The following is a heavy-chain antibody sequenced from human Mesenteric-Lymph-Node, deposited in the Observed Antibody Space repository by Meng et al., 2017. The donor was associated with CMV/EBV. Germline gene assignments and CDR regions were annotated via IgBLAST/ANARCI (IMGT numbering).Heavy chain of an antibody. D-gene: IGHD4-11*01. J-gene: IGHJ4*02. V-gene: IGHV3-9*01. CDR2: IGWSSDNI. CDR1: GFTFDDYT. Sequence: GGSLRLSCAASGFTFDDYTMHWVRQAPGKGLEWVSGIGWSSDNIGYADSVKGRFTISRDNAKNSLYLQMNSLRAEDTAVYYCARDVMTTVEVADYFDYWGQGTLVTVSS. CDR3: ARDVMTTVEVADYFDY.